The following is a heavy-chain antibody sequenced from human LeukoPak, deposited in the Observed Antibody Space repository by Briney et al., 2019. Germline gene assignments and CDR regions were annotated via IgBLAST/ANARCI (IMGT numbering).Heavy chain of an antibody. V-gene: IGHV4-34*01. CDR1: GGSFSGYY. J-gene: IGHJ6*02. CDR2: INHSGST. Sequence: PSETLSLTCAVYGGSFSGYYWSWIRQPPGKGLEWIGEINHSGSTNYNPSLKSRVTISVDTSKNQFSLKLGSVTAADTAVYYCACSSTNYYYYGMDVWGQGTTVTVSS. CDR3: ACSSTNYYYYGMDV. D-gene: IGHD2-2*01.